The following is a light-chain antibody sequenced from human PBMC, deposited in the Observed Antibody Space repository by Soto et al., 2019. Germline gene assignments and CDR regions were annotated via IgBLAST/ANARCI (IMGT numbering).Light chain of an antibody. CDR3: QQYGSSPYT. CDR1: QSISNNY. Sequence: EIVLTQSPGTLSLSPGERATLSCRASQSISNNYLAWYQQKPGRAPRLLIYGASSRATGIPDRFGGSGSGTDFTLTISRLETEDFAVYYCQQYGSSPYTFGQGTKLEIK. CDR2: GAS. V-gene: IGKV3-20*01. J-gene: IGKJ2*01.